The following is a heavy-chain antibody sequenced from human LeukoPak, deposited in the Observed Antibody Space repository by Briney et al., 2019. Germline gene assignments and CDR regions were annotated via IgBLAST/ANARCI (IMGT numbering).Heavy chain of an antibody. J-gene: IGHJ4*02. D-gene: IGHD3-10*01. CDR3: ARDRLATMVRGVISRY. CDR1: GYTFTGYY. Sequence: GASVKVSCKASGYTFTGYYMHWVRQAPGQGLEWMGWINPNSGGTNYAQKFQGRVTMTRDTSISTAYMELSRLRSDDTAVYYCARDRLATMVRGVISRYWGQGTLVTVSS. V-gene: IGHV1-2*02. CDR2: INPNSGGT.